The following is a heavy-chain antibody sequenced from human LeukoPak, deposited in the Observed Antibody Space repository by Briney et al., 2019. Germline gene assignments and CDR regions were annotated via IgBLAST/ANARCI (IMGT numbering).Heavy chain of an antibody. CDR1: GGSISSSSYY. D-gene: IGHD3-22*01. J-gene: IGHJ6*03. V-gene: IGHV4-61*01. CDR2: IYYSGST. Sequence: SETLSLTCTVSGGSISSSSYYWSWIRQPPGKGLEWIGYIYYSGSTNYNPSLKSRVTISVDTSKNQFSLKLSSVTAADTAVYYCARGKKRYYDSSGYMDVWGKGTTVTISS. CDR3: ARGKKRYYDSSGYMDV.